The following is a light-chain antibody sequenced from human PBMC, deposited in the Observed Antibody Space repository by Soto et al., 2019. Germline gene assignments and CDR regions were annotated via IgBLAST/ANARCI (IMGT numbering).Light chain of an antibody. CDR2: YDT. CDR1: NIGSKT. V-gene: IGLV3-21*04. CDR3: QVWDSSSDHHV. J-gene: IGLJ1*01. Sequence: SYELTQPPSVSVAPGKTASITCGGNNIGSKTVHWYQQRPGQARVLVIYYDTDRPLGIPERFSGSNSGNTATLTISRVEAGDEADYYCQVWDSSSDHHVFGTGTSSPS.